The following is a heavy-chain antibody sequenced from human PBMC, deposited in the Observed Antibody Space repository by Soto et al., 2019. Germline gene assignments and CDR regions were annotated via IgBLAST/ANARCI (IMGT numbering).Heavy chain of an antibody. J-gene: IGHJ6*02. Sequence: SQTLSLTCAISGDSVSSNSAAWNWIRQSPSRGLEWLGRTYYRSKWYNDYAVSVKSRITINPDTSKNQFSLQLNSVTPEDTAVYFCARDGVGGTGSMYYYYGMDVWGQGTTVTVSS. CDR1: GDSVSSNSAA. V-gene: IGHV6-1*01. CDR3: ARDGVGGTGSMYYYYGMDV. CDR2: TYYRSKWYN. D-gene: IGHD6-19*01.